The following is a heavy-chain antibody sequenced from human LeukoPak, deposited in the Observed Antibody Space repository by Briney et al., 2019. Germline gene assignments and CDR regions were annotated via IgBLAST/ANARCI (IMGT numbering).Heavy chain of an antibody. D-gene: IGHD1-26*01. V-gene: IGHV3-53*01. CDR2: IYIDDTT. CDR1: GFTISRNY. CDR3: AKGGKWDVTPFDY. J-gene: IGHJ4*02. Sequence: GGSLRLSCAASGFTISRNYMSWVRQAQGRGLEWVSIIYIDDTTYYADSVRGRFTISRDISKNTVYLQMYSLGAEDTAVYYCAKGGKWDVTPFDYWGQGTLVTVSS.